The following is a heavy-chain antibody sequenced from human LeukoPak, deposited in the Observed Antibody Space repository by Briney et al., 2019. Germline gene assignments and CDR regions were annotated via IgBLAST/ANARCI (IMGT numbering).Heavy chain of an antibody. V-gene: IGHV1-46*01. CDR2: IYTRDGST. CDR3: ARDQEGFDY. Sequence: ASVKVSCKASGYTFTSNYIHWVRQAPGQGLEWMGMIYTRDGSTSYAQKFQGRVTVTRDTSTSTVHMELSGLRSEDTAVYYCARDQEGFDYWGQGTLVTVSS. CDR1: GYTFTSNY. J-gene: IGHJ4*02.